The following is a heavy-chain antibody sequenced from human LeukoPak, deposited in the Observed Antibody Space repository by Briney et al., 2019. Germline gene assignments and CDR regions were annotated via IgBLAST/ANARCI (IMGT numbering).Heavy chain of an antibody. CDR3: ARVLSGYDFWSGYSYYYGMDV. V-gene: IGHV1-2*02. CDR2: INPNSGGT. D-gene: IGHD3-3*01. J-gene: IGHJ6*02. CDR1: GYTFTSYD. Sequence: ASVKVSCKASGYTFTSYDINWVRQATGQGLEWMGWINPNSGGTNYAQKFQGRVTMTRDTSISTAYMELSRLRSDDTAVYYCARVLSGYDFWSGYSYYYGMDVWGQGTTVTVSS.